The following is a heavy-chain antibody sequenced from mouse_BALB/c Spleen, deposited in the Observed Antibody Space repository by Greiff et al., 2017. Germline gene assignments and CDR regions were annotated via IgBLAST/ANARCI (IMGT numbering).Heavy chain of an antibody. D-gene: IGHD2-2*01. Sequence: VMLVESGPGLVAPSQSLSITCTVSGFSLTGYGVNWVRQPPGKGLEWLGMIWGDGSTDYNSALKSRLSISKDNSKSQVFLKMNSLQTDDTARYYCAREFYGYSAWFAYWGQGTLVTVSA. CDR3: AREFYGYSAWFAY. V-gene: IGHV2-6-7*01. J-gene: IGHJ3*01. CDR1: GFSLTGYG. CDR2: IWGDGST.